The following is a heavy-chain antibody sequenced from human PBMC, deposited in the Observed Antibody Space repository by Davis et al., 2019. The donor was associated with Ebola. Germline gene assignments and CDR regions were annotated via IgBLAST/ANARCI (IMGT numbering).Heavy chain of an antibody. D-gene: IGHD6-13*01. CDR1: GFTFSSYW. CDR3: ARVRYSSSWGLFDP. Sequence: HTGGSLRLSCAASGFTFSSYWMHWVRHAPGKGLVWVSRINSDGSSTSYADSVKGRFTISRDNAKNTLYLQMNSLRAEDTAVYYCARVRYSSSWGLFDPWGQGTLVTVSS. V-gene: IGHV3-74*01. CDR2: INSDGSST. J-gene: IGHJ5*02.